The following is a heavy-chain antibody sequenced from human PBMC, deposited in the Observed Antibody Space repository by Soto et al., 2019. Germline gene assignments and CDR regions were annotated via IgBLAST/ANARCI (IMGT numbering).Heavy chain of an antibody. J-gene: IGHJ5*02. V-gene: IGHV4-59*01. CDR1: GGSISISY. Sequence: SDTLSLTCKDSGGSISISYWSWIRQPPGKGLEWLAYIYDDGSANYNPSLKSRATISLDMSKNQFSLKLTSVTAADTAVYYCARDKYCSGGSCRKNWFDPWGQGTLVTVSS. CDR2: IYDDGSA. D-gene: IGHD2-15*01. CDR3: ARDKYCSGGSCRKNWFDP.